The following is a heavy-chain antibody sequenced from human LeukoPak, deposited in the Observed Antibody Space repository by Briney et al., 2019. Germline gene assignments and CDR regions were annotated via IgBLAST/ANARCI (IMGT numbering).Heavy chain of an antibody. V-gene: IGHV3-23*01. Sequence: GGSLRLSCAASGFTFSSYAMSWVRQAPGKGLEWVSAISGSGGSTYYADSVRGRFTISRDNAKNSLYLQMNSLRAEDTAVYYCARDLIVWSGYYSSYGMDVWGQGTTVTVSS. J-gene: IGHJ6*02. CDR2: ISGSGGST. CDR3: ARDLIVWSGYYSSYGMDV. D-gene: IGHD3-3*01. CDR1: GFTFSSYA.